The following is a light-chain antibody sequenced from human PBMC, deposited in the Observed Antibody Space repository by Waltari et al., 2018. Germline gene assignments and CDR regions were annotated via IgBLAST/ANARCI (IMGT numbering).Light chain of an antibody. CDR2: RNK. V-gene: IGLV1-47*01. CDR1: RSNIGSTH. CDR3: AAWDDTLSGVV. J-gene: IGLJ2*01. Sequence: QSVLTQSPSASAAPGQRVTISCSRSRSNIGSTHVYWYQHDPGTAPNRPISRNKRQPSWVPARFSGSKSGTSAALSVSVRRSEDEADYYCAAWDDTLSGVVFGGGTKLTVL.